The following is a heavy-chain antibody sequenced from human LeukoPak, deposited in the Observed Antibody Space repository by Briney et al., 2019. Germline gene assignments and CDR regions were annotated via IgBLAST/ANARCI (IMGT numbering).Heavy chain of an antibody. J-gene: IGHJ4*02. V-gene: IGHV3-74*01. D-gene: IGHD5-18*01. CDR3: ANTTMAIPGDY. CDR1: GFTFSNYW. CDR2: INTDGSST. Sequence: GGSLRLSCAASGFTFSNYWMHWVRQAPGKGLVWVSRINTDGSSTNYADSVKGRFTISRDNAKNTLYLQMNSLRGEDTAVYYCANTTMAIPGDYWGQGTLVTVSS.